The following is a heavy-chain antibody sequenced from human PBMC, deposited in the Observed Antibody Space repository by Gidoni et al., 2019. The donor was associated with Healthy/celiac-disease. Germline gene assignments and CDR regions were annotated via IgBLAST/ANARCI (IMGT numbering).Heavy chain of an antibody. V-gene: IGHV3-53*02. CDR3: ATSMAGAFDY. D-gene: IGHD6-19*01. CDR2: IYSGGST. Sequence: EVQLVETGGGLIQLGGSLRLHCAASGFTVSSNYMSWVRQAPGKGLEWVSVIYSGGSTYYADSVKGRFTISRDNSKNTLYLQMNSLRAEDTAVYYCATSMAGAFDYWGQGTLVTVSS. CDR1: GFTVSSNY. J-gene: IGHJ4*02.